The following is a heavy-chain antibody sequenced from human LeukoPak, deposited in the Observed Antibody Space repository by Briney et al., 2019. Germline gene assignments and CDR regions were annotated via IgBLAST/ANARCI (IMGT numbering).Heavy chain of an antibody. Sequence: GGSLRLSCAASGFTFTNYGVGWVRQAPGKGLEWVSSISVSGADTYYADSEKGRFTISRDNSKTTLYLQLNSLRAEDTAVYYCAKGLGAYYYDSSGYSTYDAFDIWGQGTMVTVSS. D-gene: IGHD3-22*01. V-gene: IGHV3-23*01. CDR2: ISVSGADT. CDR1: GFTFTNYG. J-gene: IGHJ3*02. CDR3: AKGLGAYYYDSSGYSTYDAFDI.